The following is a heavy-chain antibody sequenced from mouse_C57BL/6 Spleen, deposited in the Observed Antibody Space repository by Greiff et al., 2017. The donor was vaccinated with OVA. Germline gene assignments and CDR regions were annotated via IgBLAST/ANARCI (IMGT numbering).Heavy chain of an antibody. D-gene: IGHD1-1*01. J-gene: IGHJ3*01. CDR2: IDPNSGGT. CDR3: ARDYYDSSPSFAY. Sequence: QQSCKASGYTFTCYWMHWVKQRPGRGLEWIGRIDPNSGGTKYNEKFKSKATLTVDKPSSTAYMQLSSLTSEDSAVYYCARDYYDSSPSFAYWGQGTLVTVSA. CDR1: GYTFTCYW. V-gene: IGHV1-72*01.